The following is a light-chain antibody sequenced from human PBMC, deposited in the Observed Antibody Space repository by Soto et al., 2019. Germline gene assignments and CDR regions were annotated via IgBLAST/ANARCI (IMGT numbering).Light chain of an antibody. CDR2: EVS. Sequence: QSVLTQPASVSGSPGQSITIYCTGTSSDVGGYNYVSWYQQHPGKAPKLMIHEVSNRPSGVSNRFSGSKSGNTASLTISGLQAEDEADYYCNSYRSSSTLVFGTGTQLTVL. CDR1: SSDVGGYNY. J-gene: IGLJ1*01. CDR3: NSYRSSSTLV. V-gene: IGLV2-14*01.